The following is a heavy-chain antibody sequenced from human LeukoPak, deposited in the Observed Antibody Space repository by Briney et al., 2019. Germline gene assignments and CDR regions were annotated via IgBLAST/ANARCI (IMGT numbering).Heavy chain of an antibody. V-gene: IGHV4-34*01. J-gene: IGHJ4*02. CDR2: INHSGST. CDR3: ASTYGGKAY. Sequence: GSLRLSCAASGFTFSGYYWSWIRQPPGKGLEWIGEINHSGSTNYNPSLKSRVTISVDTSKNQFSLKLSSVAAADTAVYYCASTYGGKAYWGQGTLVTVSS. D-gene: IGHD4-23*01. CDR1: GFTFSGYY.